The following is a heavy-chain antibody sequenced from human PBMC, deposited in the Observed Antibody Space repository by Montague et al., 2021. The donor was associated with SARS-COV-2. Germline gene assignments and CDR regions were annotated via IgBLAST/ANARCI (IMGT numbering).Heavy chain of an antibody. CDR3: ARHYSATLPAVY. J-gene: IGHJ4*02. CDR2: ISDSGST. V-gene: IGHV4-59*08. D-gene: IGHD2-15*01. CDR1: GGSISSFF. Sequence: LSLTCTVSGGSISSFFWSWFRQPPGKGLEWIGYISDSGSTNYNPSLTSRVTMSVDTSKNQFSLKVNSVTAADTAVYYCARHYSATLPAVYWGQGTLVTVSS.